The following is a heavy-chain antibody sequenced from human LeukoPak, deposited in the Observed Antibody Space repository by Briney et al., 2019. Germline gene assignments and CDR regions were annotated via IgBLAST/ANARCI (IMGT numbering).Heavy chain of an antibody. D-gene: IGHD3-16*02. V-gene: IGHV4-38-2*01. CDR1: SYSISSGYY. J-gene: IGHJ4*02. CDR2: FYHSGST. Sequence: SETLSLTCAVSSYSISSGYYWGWIRQPPGKGLEWIGSFYHSGSTNYNPSLKSRVTISVDTSKNQFSLKLSSVTAADTAVYYCARLSPRRATYWGQGTLVTVSS. CDR3: ARLSPRRATY.